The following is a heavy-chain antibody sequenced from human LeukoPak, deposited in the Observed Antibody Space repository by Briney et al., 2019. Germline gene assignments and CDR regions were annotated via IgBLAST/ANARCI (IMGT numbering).Heavy chain of an antibody. CDR1: GGSLSNHY. D-gene: IGHD3-9*01. V-gene: IGHV4-59*11. CDR2: IYDSGST. Sequence: SETLSLTCTVSGGSLSNHYWSWIRQPPGKGLKWIGHIYDSGSTTYNPSLKSRVTMSVDTSKNQFSLNLSSVTAADTAVYYCARSRDFDWFTDYWGQGTLVTVSS. CDR3: ARSRDFDWFTDY. J-gene: IGHJ4*02.